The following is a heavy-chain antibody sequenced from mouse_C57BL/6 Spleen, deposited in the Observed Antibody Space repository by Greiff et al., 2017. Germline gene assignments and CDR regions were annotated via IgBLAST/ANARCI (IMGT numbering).Heavy chain of an antibody. CDR2: LDPEDGDT. Sequence: EVQLQQSGAELVKPGASVKLSCTASGFNIKDYYMHWVKQRTEQGLEWIGRLDPEDGDTKYAPKFQGKATITADTSSNTAYLQRSSLTSEDTAVYYCAGDYYGSSSWFAYWGQGTLVTVSA. J-gene: IGHJ3*01. CDR3: AGDYYGSSSWFAY. CDR1: GFNIKDYY. V-gene: IGHV14-2*01. D-gene: IGHD1-1*01.